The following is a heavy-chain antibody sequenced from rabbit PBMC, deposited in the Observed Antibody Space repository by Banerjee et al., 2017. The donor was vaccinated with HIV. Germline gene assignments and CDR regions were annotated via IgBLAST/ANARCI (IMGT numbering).Heavy chain of an antibody. J-gene: IGHJ2*01. CDR1: GFSFSSSYY. CDR3: ARGPIISSTAFDP. CDR2: IDAGSSGST. V-gene: IGHV1S40*01. D-gene: IGHD1-1*01. Sequence: QSLEESGGDLVKPGASLTLTCTASGFSFSSSYYMCWVRQAPGKGLEWIACIDAGSSGSTYYASWAKGRFTISKTSSTTVTLQVTSLTAADTATYFCARGPIISSTAFDPWGPGTLVTVS.